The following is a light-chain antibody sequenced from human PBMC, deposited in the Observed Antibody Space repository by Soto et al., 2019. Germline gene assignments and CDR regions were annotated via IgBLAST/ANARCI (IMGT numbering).Light chain of an antibody. Sequence: QSVLTQPPSVSAAPGQKVTISCSGGNSNVGNNSVSWYQQLPRTAPKLLIYDNYKRPSGIPDRFSGSKSGSSATLAITALQTGDEADYYCGTWDSSLSGEVVGTGTKV. J-gene: IGLJ1*01. V-gene: IGLV1-51*01. CDR1: NSNVGNNS. CDR2: DNY. CDR3: GTWDSSLSGEV.